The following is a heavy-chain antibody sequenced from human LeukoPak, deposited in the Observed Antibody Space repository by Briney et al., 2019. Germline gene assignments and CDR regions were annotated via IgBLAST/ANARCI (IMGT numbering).Heavy chain of an antibody. J-gene: IGHJ6*02. Sequence: GGSLRLSCAASGFIFSDYSMNWVRQAPGKGLEWVSHINGISITRYYADSVKGRFTISRDNVKNSLYLQMNSLRDEDTAVYYCARYFGDPQGMDVWGQGTTVTVSS. V-gene: IGHV3-48*02. CDR3: ARYFGDPQGMDV. CDR1: GFIFSDYS. CDR2: INGISITR. D-gene: IGHD3-10*01.